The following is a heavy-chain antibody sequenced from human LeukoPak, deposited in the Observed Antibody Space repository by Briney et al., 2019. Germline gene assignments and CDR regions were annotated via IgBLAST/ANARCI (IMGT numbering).Heavy chain of an antibody. Sequence: PSGTLSLTCAVSGGSISSSNWWSWVRQPPGKGLEWIGSIYYSGSTYYNPSLKSRVTISVDTSKNQFSLKLNSVTAADTAVYYCASEYYWGQGALVTVSS. CDR3: ASEYY. CDR1: GGSISSSNW. V-gene: IGHV4-4*02. CDR2: IYYSGST. J-gene: IGHJ4*02.